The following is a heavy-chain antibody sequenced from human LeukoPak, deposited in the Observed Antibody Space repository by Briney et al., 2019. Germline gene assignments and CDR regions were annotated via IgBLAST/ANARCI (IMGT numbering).Heavy chain of an antibody. CDR3: ARDNYYDSSARAWFDP. V-gene: IGHV4-61*01. CDR2: IYYSGST. D-gene: IGHD3-22*01. CDR1: GGSVSSGSYY. J-gene: IGHJ5*02. Sequence: PSETLSLTCTVSGGSVSSGSYYWSWIRQPPGKGLEWIGYIYYSGSTNYNPSLRNRVTISVDTSKNQFSLKLSSVTAADTALYYCARDNYYDSSARAWFDPWGQGTLVTVSS.